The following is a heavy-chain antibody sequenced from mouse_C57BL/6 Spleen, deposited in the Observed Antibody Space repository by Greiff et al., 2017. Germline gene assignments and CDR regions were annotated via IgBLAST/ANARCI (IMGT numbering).Heavy chain of an antibody. CDR3: AKGNGSRAWFAY. D-gene: IGHD1-1*01. CDR1: GFSLTSYG. CDR2: IWRGGST. J-gene: IGHJ3*01. V-gene: IGHV2-5*01. Sequence: VKLVESGPGLVQPSQSLSITCTVSGFSLTSYGVHWVRQSPGKGLEWLGVIWRGGSTDYNAAFMSRLSITKDNSKSQVFFKMNSLQADDTAIYYCAKGNGSRAWFAYWGQGTLVTVSA.